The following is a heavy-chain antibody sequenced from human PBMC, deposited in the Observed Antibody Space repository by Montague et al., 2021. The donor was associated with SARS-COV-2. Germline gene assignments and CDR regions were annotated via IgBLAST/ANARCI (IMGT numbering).Heavy chain of an antibody. CDR3: ASVYTRTYYFDY. CDR1: GGSISSYY. Sequence: SETLSLTCTVSGGSISSYYRSWIRQPPGKGLEWIGYIYYSGSTNYNPSLKSRVTISLDTSKNQFSLKLNSVTAADTAVYYCASVYTRTYYFDYWGRGTLVTVSS. V-gene: IGHV4-59*01. D-gene: IGHD3-16*01. J-gene: IGHJ4*02. CDR2: IYYSGST.